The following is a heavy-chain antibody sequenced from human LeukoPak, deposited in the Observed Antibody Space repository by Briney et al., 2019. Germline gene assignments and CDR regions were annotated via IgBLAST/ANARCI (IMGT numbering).Heavy chain of an antibody. Sequence: GGSLRLSCAASGFTFSSYEMNWVRQAPGKGLEWGSYISSSGSTIYYADSVKGRFTISRDNAKNSLYLQMNSLRAEDTAVYYCAREEDDILTGYSKGGDAFDIWGQGTMVTVSS. CDR1: GFTFSSYE. J-gene: IGHJ3*02. D-gene: IGHD3-9*01. CDR2: ISSSGSTI. V-gene: IGHV3-48*03. CDR3: AREEDDILTGYSKGGDAFDI.